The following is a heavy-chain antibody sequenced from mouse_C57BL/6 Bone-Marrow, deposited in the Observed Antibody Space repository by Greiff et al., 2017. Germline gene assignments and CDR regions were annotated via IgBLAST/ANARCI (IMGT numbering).Heavy chain of an antibody. V-gene: IGHV1-55*01. CDR1: GYTFTSYW. J-gene: IGHJ2*01. CDR2: FYPCSGST. CDR3: SGRNDYGSSRPFDY. Sequence: QVQLQQPGAELVKPGASVKMSCKASGYTFTSYWITWVKQRPGQGLEWIGDFYPCSGSTNYNEKFKSKATLTVDTSSSTAYMQLSSLTSEDSAVYYCSGRNDYGSSRPFDYWGQGTTLTVSS. D-gene: IGHD1-1*01.